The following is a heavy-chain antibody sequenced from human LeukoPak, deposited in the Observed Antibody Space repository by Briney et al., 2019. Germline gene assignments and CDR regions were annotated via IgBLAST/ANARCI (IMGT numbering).Heavy chain of an antibody. CDR3: VRGGDYGDTNWFDP. CDR1: GFTFSGYG. J-gene: IGHJ5*02. D-gene: IGHD4-17*01. CDR2: IWYDGSNK. V-gene: IGHV3-33*01. Sequence: PGGSLRLSCVASGFTFSGYGMHWVRQAPGKGLEWVTVIWYDGSNKYYADSVKGRFTISRDNSKNTVYLHMNTLSTEDTAVYYCVRGGDYGDTNWFDPWGQGTLVTVSS.